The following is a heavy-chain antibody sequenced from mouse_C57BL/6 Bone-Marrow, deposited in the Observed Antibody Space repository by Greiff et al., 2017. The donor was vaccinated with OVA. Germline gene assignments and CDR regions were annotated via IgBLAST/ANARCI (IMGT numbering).Heavy chain of an antibody. Sequence: QVQLKESGAELVKPGASVKISCKASGYAFSSYWMNWVKQRPGKGLEWIGQIYPGDGDTNYNGKFKGKATLTADKSSSTAYMQLSSLTSEDSAVYFCARWGTTAPHWYFDVWGTGTTVTVSS. J-gene: IGHJ1*03. V-gene: IGHV1-80*01. CDR1: GYAFSSYW. D-gene: IGHD1-2*01. CDR3: ARWGTTAPHWYFDV. CDR2: IYPGDGDT.